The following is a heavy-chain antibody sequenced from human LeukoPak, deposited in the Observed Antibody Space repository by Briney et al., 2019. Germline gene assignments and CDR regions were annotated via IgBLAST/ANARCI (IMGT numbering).Heavy chain of an antibody. Sequence: ASVTVSCKASGYTFTGYYIHWVRQAPGQGLEWMGWISAYNGNTNYAQKLQGRVTMTTDTSTSTAYMELRSLRSDDTAVYYCARDTDIVVVVAAKGLDYWGQGTLVTVSS. CDR2: ISAYNGNT. CDR1: GYTFTGYY. D-gene: IGHD2-15*01. J-gene: IGHJ4*02. V-gene: IGHV1-18*04. CDR3: ARDTDIVVVVAAKGLDY.